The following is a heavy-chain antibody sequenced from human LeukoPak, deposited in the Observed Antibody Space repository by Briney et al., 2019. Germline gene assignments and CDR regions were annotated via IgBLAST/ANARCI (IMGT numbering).Heavy chain of an antibody. D-gene: IGHD2-15*01. CDR2: IYYSGST. V-gene: IGHV4-39*01. CDR1: GGSISSSSYY. CDR3: ARHPYILTYCSGGSCYDY. J-gene: IGHJ4*02. Sequence: PSETLSLTCTVSGGSISSSSYYWGWIRQPPGKGLEWIGSIYYSGSTYYNPSLKSRVTISVDTSKNQFSLKLSSVTAADTAVYYCARHPYILTYCSGGSCYDYWGQGTLVTVSS.